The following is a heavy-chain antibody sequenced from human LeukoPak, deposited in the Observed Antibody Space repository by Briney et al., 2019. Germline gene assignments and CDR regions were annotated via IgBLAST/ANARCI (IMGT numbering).Heavy chain of an antibody. CDR2: IKSKTDGGTT. CDR1: GFTFSNAW. CDR3: TTVRHSSGLAAVR. D-gene: IGHD6-19*01. J-gene: IGHJ4*02. Sequence: GGSLRLSCAASGFTFSNAWMSWVRQAPGKGLEWVGRIKSKTDGGTTDYAALVKGRFTISRDDSKNTLYLQMNSLKTEDTAVYYCTTVRHSSGLAAVRWGQGTLVTVSS. V-gene: IGHV3-15*01.